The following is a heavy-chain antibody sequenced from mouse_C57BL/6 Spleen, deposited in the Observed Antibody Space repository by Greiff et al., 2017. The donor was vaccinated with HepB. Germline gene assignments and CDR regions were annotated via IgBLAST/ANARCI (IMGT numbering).Heavy chain of an antibody. V-gene: IGHV2-6-1*01. D-gene: IGHD1-1*01. Sequence: VKLVESGPGLVAPSQSLSITCTVSGFSLTSYGVHWVRQPPGKGLEWLVVIWSDGSTTYNSALKSRLSISKDNSKSQVFLTMNSLQTDDTAMYYCARQAITTVVAKDYYAMDYWGQGTSVTVSS. J-gene: IGHJ4*01. CDR3: ARQAITTVVAKDYYAMDY. CDR2: IWSDGST. CDR1: GFSLTSYG.